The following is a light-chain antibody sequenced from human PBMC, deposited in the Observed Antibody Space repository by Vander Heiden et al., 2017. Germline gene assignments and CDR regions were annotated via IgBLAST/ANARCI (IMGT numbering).Light chain of an antibody. Sequence: AIRMTQSPSSFSASTGDRVTITFRATQGISSYLAWYQQKPGKDPKLLIYAASTLKSGVPSRFSGSGSGTDFTLTISCLQSEDFATYYCQQYYSYPPTFGQGTKVEIK. CDR2: AAS. J-gene: IGKJ1*01. CDR1: QGISSY. V-gene: IGKV1-8*01. CDR3: QQYYSYPPT.